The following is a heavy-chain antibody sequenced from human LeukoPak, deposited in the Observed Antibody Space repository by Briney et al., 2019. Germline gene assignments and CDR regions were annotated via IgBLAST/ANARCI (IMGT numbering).Heavy chain of an antibody. CDR3: AKVMKGSERLTMVRGVIIKTAGLYYMDV. Sequence: GGSLRLSCAASGFTLSSYAMSWGRQAPGKRLEWVSSISASGGSTNYADSVKGRFTISRDNSKNTLYLQMNSLRAEDTAVYYCAKVMKGSERLTMVRGVIIKTAGLYYMDVWGKGTTVTVSS. CDR1: GFTLSSYA. D-gene: IGHD3-10*01. J-gene: IGHJ6*03. V-gene: IGHV3-23*01. CDR2: ISASGGST.